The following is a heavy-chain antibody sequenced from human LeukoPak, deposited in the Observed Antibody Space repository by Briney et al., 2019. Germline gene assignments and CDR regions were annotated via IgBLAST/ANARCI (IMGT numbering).Heavy chain of an antibody. CDR2: INWNGGST. J-gene: IGHJ3*02. CDR1: GFTFDDYG. V-gene: IGHV3-20*01. CDR3: ARANGAGYSYGGWSYGPTDDAFDI. Sequence: GGSLRLSCAASGFTFDDYGMSWVRQAPGKGLEWVSGINWNGGSTGYADSVKGRFTISRDNAKNSLYLQMNSLRAEDTALYHCARANGAGYSYGGWSYGPTDDAFDIWGQGTMVTVSS. D-gene: IGHD5-18*01.